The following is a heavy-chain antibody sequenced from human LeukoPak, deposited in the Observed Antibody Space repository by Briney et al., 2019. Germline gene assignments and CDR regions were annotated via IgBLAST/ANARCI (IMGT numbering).Heavy chain of an antibody. CDR3: AKHLAEMATILDY. D-gene: IGHD5-24*01. Sequence: GGSLRLSWAASGFTISSNYMSCVRQAPGKGLEWVSVMYRGGSTYYADSVKGRFTISRDTSENTLYLQMNSLRAEDTAVYYCAKHLAEMATILDYWGQGTLVTVSS. CDR2: MYRGGST. V-gene: IGHV3-53*01. CDR1: GFTISSNY. J-gene: IGHJ4*02.